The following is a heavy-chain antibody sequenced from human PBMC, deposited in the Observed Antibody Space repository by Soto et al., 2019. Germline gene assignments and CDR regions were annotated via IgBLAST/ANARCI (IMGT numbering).Heavy chain of an antibody. J-gene: IGHJ6*02. D-gene: IGHD6-6*01. CDR3: ARETEYSYGMDV. V-gene: IGHV1-24*01. CDR2: FDPEDGET. CDR1: GYTLTELS. Sequence: ASVKVSCKVSGYTLTELSMHWVRQAPGKGLEWMGGFDPEDGETIYAQKFQGRVTITRDTSASTAYMELSSLRSEDTAVYYCARETEYSYGMDVWGQGTTVTVSS.